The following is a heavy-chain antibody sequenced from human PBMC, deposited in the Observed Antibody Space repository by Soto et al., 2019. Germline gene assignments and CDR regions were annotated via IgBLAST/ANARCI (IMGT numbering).Heavy chain of an antibody. D-gene: IGHD6-19*01. V-gene: IGHV4-59*01. CDR3: ARAADQGGWPLDYYYYYMDV. CDR1: GGSISSYY. Sequence: SETLSLTCTVSGGSISSYYWSWIRQPPGKGLEWIGYIYYSGSTNYNPSLKSRVTISVDTSKNQFSLKLSSVTAADTAVYYCARAADQGGWPLDYYYYYMDVWGKGTTVTVSS. J-gene: IGHJ6*03. CDR2: IYYSGST.